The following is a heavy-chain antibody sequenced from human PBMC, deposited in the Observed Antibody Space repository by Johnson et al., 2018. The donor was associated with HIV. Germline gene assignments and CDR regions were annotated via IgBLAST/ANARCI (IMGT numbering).Heavy chain of an antibody. Sequence: VQLVESGGGVVQPGRSLRLSCAASGFTFSSYWMHWVRQAPGKGLEYVSGISDYGGKTYYTNSVRGRFTISRDNSKNTLYLQMNSLRAEDTAVYYCARGSYYHYGDAFDIWGQGTMVTVSS. D-gene: IGHD3-10*01. CDR1: GFTFSSYW. V-gene: IGHV3-64*01. J-gene: IGHJ3*02. CDR3: ARGSYYHYGDAFDI. CDR2: ISDYGGKT.